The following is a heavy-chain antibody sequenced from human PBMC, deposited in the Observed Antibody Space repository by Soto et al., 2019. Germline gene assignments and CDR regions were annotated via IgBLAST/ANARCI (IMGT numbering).Heavy chain of an antibody. CDR3: AKELLRLGESLERYFDY. CDR1: GFTFSTYA. CDR2: ISGSGSSR. Sequence: EVQLLESGGDLVQPGGPLRLSCAASGFTFSTYAMSWVRQAPGKGLEWVSAISGSGSSRYYADSVKGRFTISRDNSKNTLFLQLNSLRAEDTAVYYCAKELLRLGESLERYFDYWGQGTLVTVSS. V-gene: IGHV3-23*01. D-gene: IGHD3-10*01. J-gene: IGHJ4*02.